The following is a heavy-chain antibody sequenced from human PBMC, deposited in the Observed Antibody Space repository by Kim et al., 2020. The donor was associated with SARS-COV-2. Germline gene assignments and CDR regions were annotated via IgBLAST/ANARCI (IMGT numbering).Heavy chain of an antibody. CDR1: GGSISSSSYY. J-gene: IGHJ4*02. Sequence: SETLSLTCTVSGGSISSSSYYWGWIRQPPGKGLEWIGSIYYSGSTYYNPSLKSRVTISVDTSKNQFSLKLSSVTAADTAVYYCARHPKIYGGPDDYWGQGTLVTVSS. D-gene: IGHD4-17*01. V-gene: IGHV4-39*01. CDR3: ARHPKIYGGPDDY. CDR2: IYYSGST.